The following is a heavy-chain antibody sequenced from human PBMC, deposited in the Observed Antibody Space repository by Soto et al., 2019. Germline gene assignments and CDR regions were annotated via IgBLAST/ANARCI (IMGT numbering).Heavy chain of an antibody. J-gene: IGHJ4*02. Sequence: GGSLRLSCAASGFTFSSYAMSWVRQAPGKGLEWVSAISGSGGSTYYADSVKGRFTISRDNSKNTLYLQVNSLRAEDTAVYYCAKEQHYDILTGPIDYWGQGTLVTVSS. V-gene: IGHV3-23*01. D-gene: IGHD3-9*01. CDR1: GFTFSSYA. CDR3: AKEQHYDILTGPIDY. CDR2: ISGSGGST.